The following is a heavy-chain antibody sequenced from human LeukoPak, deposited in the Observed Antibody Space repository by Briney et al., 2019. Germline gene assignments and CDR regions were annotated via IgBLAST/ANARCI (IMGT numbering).Heavy chain of an antibody. CDR2: IYYSGST. D-gene: IGHD5-18*01. V-gene: IGHV4-39*07. CDR3: ARRGGPPFLIARGYSYGLLQGKEFDY. Sequence: SETLSLTCTVSGGSIGSSSYYWGWIRQPPGKGLNWIGSIYYSGSTYYNPSLKSRVTISVDTSKNQFSLKLSSVTAADTAVYYCARRGGPPFLIARGYSYGLLQGKEFDYWGQGTLVTVSS. J-gene: IGHJ4*02. CDR1: GGSIGSSSYY.